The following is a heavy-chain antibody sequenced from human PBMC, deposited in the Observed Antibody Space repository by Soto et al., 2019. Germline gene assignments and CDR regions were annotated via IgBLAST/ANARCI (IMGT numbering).Heavy chain of an antibody. V-gene: IGHV5-51*01. CDR3: ARSSNNDILTGYPTYWYFDL. J-gene: IGHJ2*01. CDR2: IYPGDSDT. D-gene: IGHD3-9*01. Sequence: GESLKISCKGSGYSFTSYWIGWVRQMPGKGLEWMGIIYPGDSDTRYSPSFQGQVTISADKSISTAYLQWSSLKASDTAMYYCARSSNNDILTGYPTYWYFDLWGRGTRVTVSS. CDR1: GYSFTSYW.